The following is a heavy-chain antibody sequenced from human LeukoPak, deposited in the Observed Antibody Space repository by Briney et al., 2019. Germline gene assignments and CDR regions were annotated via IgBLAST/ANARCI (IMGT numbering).Heavy chain of an antibody. Sequence: ASVKVSCKASGGPFSSYVISWVRQAPGQGLEWMGGIIPIFGKANYAQKFQGRVTITADESTSTAYMELSSLRSEDTAVYYCARDSWAYCSGGSCYSYYMDVWGKGTTVTISS. V-gene: IGHV1-69*13. CDR3: ARDSWAYCSGGSCYSYYMDV. CDR2: IIPIFGKA. D-gene: IGHD2-15*01. J-gene: IGHJ6*03. CDR1: GGPFSSYV.